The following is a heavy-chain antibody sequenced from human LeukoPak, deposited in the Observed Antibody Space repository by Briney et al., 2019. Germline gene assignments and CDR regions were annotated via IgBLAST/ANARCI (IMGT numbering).Heavy chain of an antibody. D-gene: IGHD1-26*01. V-gene: IGHV4-38-2*01. J-gene: IGHJ4*02. CDR3: ARWNSGSYSDY. CDR1: GFTFSSYG. CDR2: IYHSGST. Sequence: GSLRLSCAASGFTFSSYGMSWVRQPPGKGLEWIGSIYHSGSTYYNPSLKSRVTISVDTSKNQFSLKLSSVTAADTAVYYCARWNSGSYSDYWGQGTLVTVSS.